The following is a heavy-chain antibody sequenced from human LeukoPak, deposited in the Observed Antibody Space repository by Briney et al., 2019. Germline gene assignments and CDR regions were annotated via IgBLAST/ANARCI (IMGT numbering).Heavy chain of an antibody. D-gene: IGHD5-24*01. J-gene: IGHJ4*02. V-gene: IGHV4-59*01. CDR2: IYYSGST. Sequence: SETLSLTCTVPGGSISSYYWSWIRQPPGKGLEWIGYIYYSGSTNYNPSLQSRVTISVDTSKNQFSLKLSSVTAADTAVYYCARVREMGAVFDYWGQETLVTVSS. CDR3: ARVREMGAVFDY. CDR1: GGSISSYY.